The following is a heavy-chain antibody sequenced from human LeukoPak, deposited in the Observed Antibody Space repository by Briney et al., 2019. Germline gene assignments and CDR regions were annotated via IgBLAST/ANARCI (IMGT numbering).Heavy chain of an antibody. CDR2: ITWKREVV. Sequence: GGSLRLSCAASGFTFEDYAMHWVRQGPGKCLEWVSGITWKREVVGYVDSVKGRFTISRDNAKNSLYLQMNSLRAEDTAVYYCAELGITMIGGVWGKGTTVTISS. D-gene: IGHD3-10*02. CDR1: GFTFEDYA. J-gene: IGHJ6*04. V-gene: IGHV3-9*01. CDR3: AELGITMIGGV.